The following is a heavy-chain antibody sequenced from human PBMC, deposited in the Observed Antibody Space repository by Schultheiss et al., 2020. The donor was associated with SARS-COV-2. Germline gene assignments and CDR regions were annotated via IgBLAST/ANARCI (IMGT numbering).Heavy chain of an antibody. Sequence: SQTLSLTCTVSGGSISSSSYYWGWIRQPPGKGLEWIGSIYHSGSTYYNPSLKSRVTISVDTSKNQFSLKLSSVTAADTAVYYCARALMMTTVDYWGQGTLVTVSS. V-gene: IGHV4-39*07. J-gene: IGHJ4*02. D-gene: IGHD4-11*01. CDR1: GGSISSSSYY. CDR2: IYHSGST. CDR3: ARALMMTTVDY.